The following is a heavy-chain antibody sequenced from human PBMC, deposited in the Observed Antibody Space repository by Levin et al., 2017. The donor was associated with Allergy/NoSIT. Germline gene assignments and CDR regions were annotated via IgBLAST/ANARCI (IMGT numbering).Heavy chain of an antibody. Sequence: GESLKISCAASGFTFSSYSMNWVRQAPGKGLEWVSSISSSSSYIYYADSVKGRFTISRDNAKNSLYLQMNSLRAEDTAVYYCARGPQDFDYWGQGTLVTVSS. CDR3: ARGPQDFDY. CDR1: GFTFSSYS. CDR2: ISSSSSYI. J-gene: IGHJ4*02. V-gene: IGHV3-21*01.